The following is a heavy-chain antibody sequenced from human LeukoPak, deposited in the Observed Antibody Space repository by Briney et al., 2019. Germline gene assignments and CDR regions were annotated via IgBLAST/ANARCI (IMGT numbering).Heavy chain of an antibody. Sequence: SQTLSLTCAISGDGVSSNSAVWNWIRQSPSRGFEWLGRTYYRSKWYYDYAISVKSRININPDTSKNQFSLQLNSVTPEDTAVYYCGREAAAGWVEDWGQGTLVTVSP. CDR1: GDGVSSNSAV. CDR3: GREAAAGWVED. J-gene: IGHJ4*02. D-gene: IGHD6-13*01. V-gene: IGHV6-1*01. CDR2: TYYRSKWYY.